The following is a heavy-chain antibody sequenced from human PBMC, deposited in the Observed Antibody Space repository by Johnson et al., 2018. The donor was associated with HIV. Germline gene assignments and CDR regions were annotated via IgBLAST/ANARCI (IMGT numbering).Heavy chain of an antibody. D-gene: IGHD4-17*01. CDR2: ISYDGSNK. J-gene: IGHJ3*02. Sequence: QVQLVESGGSLVKPGGSLRLSCAASGFTFSSYAVQWVRQAPDKGLEWVAVISYDGSNKYYADSVKGRFTISRDNSKNTLYLQMNSLRAEDTAVYYCAKDGGGYGDYAYDAFDIWGQGTMVTVSS. CDR3: AKDGGGYGDYAYDAFDI. V-gene: IGHV3-30*04. CDR1: GFTFSSYA.